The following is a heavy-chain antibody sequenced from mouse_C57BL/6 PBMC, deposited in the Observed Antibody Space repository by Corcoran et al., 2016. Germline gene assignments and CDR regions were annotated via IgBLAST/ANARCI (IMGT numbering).Heavy chain of an antibody. J-gene: IGHJ1*03. CDR3: ARNYGSSWNWYFDV. CDR2: INTYSGVP. V-gene: IGHV9-3*01. CDR1: GYTFTTYG. Sequence: QIQLVQSGPELKKPGETVKISCKASGYTFTTYGMSWVKQAPGKGLKWMGWINTYSGVPTYADDFKGRFAFSLETSASTAYLQINNLKNEDTATYFWARNYGSSWNWYFDVWGTGTTVTVSS. D-gene: IGHD1-1*01.